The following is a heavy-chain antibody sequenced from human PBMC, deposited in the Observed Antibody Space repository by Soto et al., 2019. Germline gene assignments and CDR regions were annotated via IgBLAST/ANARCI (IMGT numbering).Heavy chain of an antibody. CDR2: IFHGGDT. D-gene: IGHD2-15*01. V-gene: IGHV4-38-2*01. Sequence: LSLTCAVSGFFISSGNYWGWIRKPPGKGLEWIGSIFHGGDTYYNPSLKSRVTISVDMSKNQFSLKLNSVTAADTAVYYCARARWYDAFDVWGQGTVVTVSS. J-gene: IGHJ3*01. CDR1: GFFISSGNY. CDR3: ARARWYDAFDV.